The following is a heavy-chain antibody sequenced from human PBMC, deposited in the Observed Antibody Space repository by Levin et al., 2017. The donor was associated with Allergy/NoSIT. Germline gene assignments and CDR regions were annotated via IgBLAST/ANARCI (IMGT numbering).Heavy chain of an antibody. D-gene: IGHD3-10*01. CDR2: IKQDGSEK. V-gene: IGHV3-7*01. Sequence: LSLTCAAAGFTFNNHWMSWVRQAPGKGLEWVAIIKQDGSEKYYLDSVKGRFAISRDNAKNSLSLHMDSLRVEDTAVYYCARESGWVDYWGQGTLVTVSS. J-gene: IGHJ4*02. CDR3: ARESGWVDY. CDR1: GFTFNNHW.